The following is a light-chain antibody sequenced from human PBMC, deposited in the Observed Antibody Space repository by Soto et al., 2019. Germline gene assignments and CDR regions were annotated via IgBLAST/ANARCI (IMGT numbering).Light chain of an antibody. Sequence: EIVMTQSPATVSVSPGERATLSCRASQSVSSDLAWYHQKPGQAPRLLIYGASTRATGIPARFSGSGSGTEFTLTINCLQSEDFAVYYCQQYNNWPRTFGQGTKVDI. CDR3: QQYNNWPRT. V-gene: IGKV3-15*01. J-gene: IGKJ1*01. CDR1: QSVSSD. CDR2: GAS.